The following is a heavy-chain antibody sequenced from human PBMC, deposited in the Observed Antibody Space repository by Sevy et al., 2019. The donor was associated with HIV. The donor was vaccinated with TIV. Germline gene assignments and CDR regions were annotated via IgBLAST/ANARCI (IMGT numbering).Heavy chain of an antibody. D-gene: IGHD6-13*01. CDR1: GGSVSSGNSY. V-gene: IGHV4-61*01. CDR3: VRDRIAAAGGYFDY. CDR2: ISYIGST. J-gene: IGHJ4*02. Sequence: SETLSLTCTVSGGSVSSGNSYWSWIRQPPGKGLEWIGYISYIGSTNYNPSLKSRVTISVDTSKNQLSLRLSSLTAADTAIHYCVRDRIAAAGGYFDYWGQGTLVTVSS.